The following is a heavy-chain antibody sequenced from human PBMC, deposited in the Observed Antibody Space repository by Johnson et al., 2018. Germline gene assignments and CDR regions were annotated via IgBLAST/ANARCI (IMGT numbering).Heavy chain of an antibody. Sequence: QVQLVESGAEVKKPGSSVKVSCKASGGTFKSYAITWLRQAPGQGFEWMGGIIPKFDTANYAQKFQDRVTITADGSRGTAYMELSSLTFEDTAVYYCERDRGDCSGGSCWGYFLRWGQGTLVTVSS. D-gene: IGHD2-15*01. CDR2: IIPKFDTA. CDR3: ERDRGDCSGGSCWGYFLR. J-gene: IGHJ1*01. CDR1: GGTFKSYA. V-gene: IGHV1-69*01.